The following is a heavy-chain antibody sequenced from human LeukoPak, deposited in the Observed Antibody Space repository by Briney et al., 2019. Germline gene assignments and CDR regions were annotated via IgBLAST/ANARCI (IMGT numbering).Heavy chain of an antibody. V-gene: IGHV4-59*08. J-gene: IGHJ5*02. Sequence: SETLSLTCTGSGVSISSYYWSWIRQPPGKGLEWIGYIYYSRSTNYNPPLKSRVTIPVDTSKNQFSLNTSSVTAADTAVYYSARVRVWFAPWGQGTLVTVSS. CDR3: ARVRVWFAP. D-gene: IGHD4-17*01. CDR2: IYYSRST. CDR1: GVSISSYY.